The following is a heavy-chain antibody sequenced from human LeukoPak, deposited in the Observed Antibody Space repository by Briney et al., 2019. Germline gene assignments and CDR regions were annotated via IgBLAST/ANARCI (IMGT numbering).Heavy chain of an antibody. CDR1: GFTFSNYA. CDR2: ISDGGTHE. CDR3: AKDGSFGSGWYPLPSDY. J-gene: IGHJ4*02. D-gene: IGHD6-13*01. V-gene: IGHV3-30*18. Sequence: GRSPRLSCEASGFTFSNYAMHWVRQAPGKGLEWVALISDGGTHEYYPDSVKGRFTISRDNSRNTLYLQMNSLRPEGTAVYYCAKDGSFGSGWYPLPSDYWGQGTLVTVSS.